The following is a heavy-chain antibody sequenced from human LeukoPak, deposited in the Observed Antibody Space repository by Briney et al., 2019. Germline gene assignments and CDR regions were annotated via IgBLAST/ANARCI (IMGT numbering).Heavy chain of an antibody. V-gene: IGHV3-23*01. CDR3: AKDLFPGYYYGSGSYYSHYFDY. J-gene: IGHJ4*02. Sequence: GGSLRLSCAASGFTFSSYAMSWVRQAPGKGLEWVSAISGSGGSTYYADSVKGRFTISRDNSKNTLYLQMNSLRAEDTAVYYCAKDLFPGYYYGSGSYYSHYFDYWGQGTLVTVSS. CDR1: GFTFSSYA. CDR2: ISGSGGST. D-gene: IGHD3-10*01.